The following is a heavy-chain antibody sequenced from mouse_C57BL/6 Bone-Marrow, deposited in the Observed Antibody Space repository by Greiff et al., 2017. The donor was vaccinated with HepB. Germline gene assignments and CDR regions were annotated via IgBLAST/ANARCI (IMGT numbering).Heavy chain of an antibody. V-gene: IGHV1-55*01. CDR1: GYTFTSYW. Sequence: QVQLQQPGAELVKPGASVKMSCKASGYTFTSYWITWVKQRPGQGLEWIGDIYPGSGSTNYNEKFKSKATLTVDTSSSTAYMQLSSLTSEDSAVYYCARVVTTVVAPYAMDDWGQGTSVTVSS. CDR2: IYPGSGST. D-gene: IGHD1-1*01. J-gene: IGHJ4*01. CDR3: ARVVTTVVAPYAMDD.